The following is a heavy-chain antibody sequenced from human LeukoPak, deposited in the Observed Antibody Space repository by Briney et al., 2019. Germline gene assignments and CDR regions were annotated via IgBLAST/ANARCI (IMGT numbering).Heavy chain of an antibody. CDR3: AKGRVEMATKLEGYYYYYYMDV. Sequence: SETLSLTCTVSGYSISSGYYWGWIRQPPGKGLEWIGSIYHSGSTYYNPSLKSRVTISVDTSKNQFSLKLSSVTAADTAVYYCAKGRVEMATKLEGYYYYYYMDVWGKGTTVTISS. V-gene: IGHV4-38-2*02. CDR1: GYSISSGYY. CDR2: IYHSGST. D-gene: IGHD5-24*01. J-gene: IGHJ6*03.